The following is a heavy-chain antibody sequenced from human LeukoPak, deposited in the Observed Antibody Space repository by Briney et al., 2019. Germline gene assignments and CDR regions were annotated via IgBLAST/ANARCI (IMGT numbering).Heavy chain of an antibody. CDR3: ARASCYGSLCYFDF. CDR2: IYYSGTT. J-gene: IGHJ4*02. CDR1: GASISSNY. Sequence: SETLSLTCTVSGASISSNYWSWIRQPPGKGLEWIGYIYYSGTTKYNPSLNSRVTISVDTSKNQFSLKLSSVTAADTAVYYCARASCYGSLCYFDFWGQGTLVTVSS. V-gene: IGHV4-59*01. D-gene: IGHD2-2*01.